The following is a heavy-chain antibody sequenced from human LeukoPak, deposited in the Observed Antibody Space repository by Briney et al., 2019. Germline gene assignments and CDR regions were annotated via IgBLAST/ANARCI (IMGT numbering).Heavy chain of an antibody. CDR2: ISSSSTYI. J-gene: IGHJ3*02. Sequence: GGSLRLSCAASGFTFSTYSMNWVRQAPGKGLEWVSSISSSSTYIYYADSVKGRFTISRDNAKNSLYLQMNSLRAEDTAVYYCAVLQRGDTYGDYGPAPDSFDIWGQGTMVTVSS. CDR3: AVLQRGDTYGDYGPAPDSFDI. D-gene: IGHD4-17*01. CDR1: GFTFSTYS. V-gene: IGHV3-21*01.